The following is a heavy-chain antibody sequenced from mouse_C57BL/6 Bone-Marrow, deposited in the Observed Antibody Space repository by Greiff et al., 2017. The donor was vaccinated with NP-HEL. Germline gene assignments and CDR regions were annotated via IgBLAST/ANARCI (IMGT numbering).Heavy chain of an antibody. V-gene: IGHV10-3*01. CDR2: IRSKSSNYAT. CDR1: GFTFNTYA. CDR3: VREDYYGSSRYWYFDV. Sequence: GGGLVQPKGSLKLSCAASGFTFNTYAMHWVRQAPGKGLEWAARIRSKSSNYATYYADSVKDRFTISRDDSQSMLYLQMNNLKTEDTAMYYCVREDYYGSSRYWYFDVWGTGTTVTVSS. D-gene: IGHD1-1*01. J-gene: IGHJ1*03.